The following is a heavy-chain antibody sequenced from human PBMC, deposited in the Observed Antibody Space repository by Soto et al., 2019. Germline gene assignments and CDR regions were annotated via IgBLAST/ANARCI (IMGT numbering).Heavy chain of an antibody. D-gene: IGHD2-15*01. Sequence: ASVKGSCKASGYTFTCYYMHWVRQAPGQGLEWMGWINPNSGGTNYAQKFQGWVTMTRDTSISTAYMELSRLRSDDTAMYYCARKVVVAANYYYYGMDAWGQGTTVTVSS. CDR3: ARKVVVAANYYYYGMDA. CDR2: INPNSGGT. J-gene: IGHJ6*02. V-gene: IGHV1-2*04. CDR1: GYTFTCYY.